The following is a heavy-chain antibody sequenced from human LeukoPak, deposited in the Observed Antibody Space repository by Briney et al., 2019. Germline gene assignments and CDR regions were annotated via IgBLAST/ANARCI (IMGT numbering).Heavy chain of an antibody. Sequence: SETLSLTCTVSGGSISSSSYYWGWIRQPPGKGLEWIGSIYYSGSTYYNPSLKSRVTISVDTSKNQFSLKLSSVTAADTAVYYCARHIIGGPYFLYYFDYWGQGTLVTVSS. CDR3: ARHIIGGPYFLYYFDY. D-gene: IGHD1-20*01. CDR1: GGSISSSSYY. CDR2: IYYSGST. J-gene: IGHJ4*02. V-gene: IGHV4-39*01.